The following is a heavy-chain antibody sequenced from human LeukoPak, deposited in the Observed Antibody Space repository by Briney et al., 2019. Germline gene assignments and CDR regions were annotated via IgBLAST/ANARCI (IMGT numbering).Heavy chain of an antibody. J-gene: IGHJ4*02. Sequence: SETLSLTCIVSGDSISSHYWSWIRQPPGKGLEWIGYIYYSGSTNYNPSLKSRVTISVDTSKNQVSLKLSSVTAADTAVYYCASGARYCSGGSCLDYWGQGTLITVSS. D-gene: IGHD2-15*01. CDR2: IYYSGST. CDR3: ASGARYCSGGSCLDY. V-gene: IGHV4-59*11. CDR1: GDSISSHY.